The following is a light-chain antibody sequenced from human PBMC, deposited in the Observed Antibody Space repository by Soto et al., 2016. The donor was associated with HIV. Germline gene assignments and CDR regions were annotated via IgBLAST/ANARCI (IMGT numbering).Light chain of an antibody. CDR1: QSISSW. CDR3: QQYNSYWWT. J-gene: IGKJ1*01. V-gene: IGKV1-5*03. CDR2: KAS. Sequence: DIQMTQSPSTLSASVGDRVTITCRASQSISSWLAWYQQKPGTAPKLLIYKASSLESGVPSRFSGSGSGTESTLTISSLQPDDFATYYCQQYNSYWWTFGQGTKVEIK.